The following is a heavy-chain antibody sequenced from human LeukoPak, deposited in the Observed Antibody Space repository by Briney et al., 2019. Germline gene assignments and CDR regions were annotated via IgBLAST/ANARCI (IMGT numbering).Heavy chain of an antibody. D-gene: IGHD3-22*01. CDR2: IYYSGST. Sequence: SETLSLTCTISGGSISSSSYYWGWIRQPPGKGLEWIGSIYYSGSTYYNPSLKSRVTISVDTSKNQFSLKLSSVTAADTAVYYCARPSAGGDYDSSGYFSSWFDPWGQGTLVTVSS. J-gene: IGHJ5*02. CDR3: ARPSAGGDYDSSGYFSSWFDP. CDR1: GGSISSSSYY. V-gene: IGHV4-39*01.